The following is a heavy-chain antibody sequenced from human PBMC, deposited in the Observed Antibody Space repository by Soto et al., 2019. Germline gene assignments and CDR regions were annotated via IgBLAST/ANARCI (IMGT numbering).Heavy chain of an antibody. CDR3: ARATAAVGILPRDYYYYMVV. CDR1: AGSISSYY. CDR2: IYYSGST. V-gene: IGHV4-59*01. Sequence: SENLSLTCTVSAGSISSYYWSWIRQPPGKGQEWIGYIYYSGSTNYNPSLKSRVTISVDTSKNQFSLKLSSVTAADTAVYYCARATAAVGILPRDYYYYMVVWGEGTTVAVSS. J-gene: IGHJ6*03. D-gene: IGHD6-13*01.